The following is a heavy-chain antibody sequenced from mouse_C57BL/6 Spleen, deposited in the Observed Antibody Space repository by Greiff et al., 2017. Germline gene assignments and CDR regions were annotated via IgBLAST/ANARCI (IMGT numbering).Heavy chain of an antibody. CDR2: IYPGDGDT. CDR1: GYAFTSSW. Sequence: VQLMESGPELVKPGASVKISCKASGYAFTSSWMNWVKQRPGKGLEWIGRIYPGDGDTNYNGKFKGKATLTADKSSSTAYMQLSSLTSEDSAVYFCARNGSPQAGFAYWGQGTLVTVSA. CDR3: ARNGSPQAGFAY. D-gene: IGHD1-1*01. V-gene: IGHV1-82*01. J-gene: IGHJ3*01.